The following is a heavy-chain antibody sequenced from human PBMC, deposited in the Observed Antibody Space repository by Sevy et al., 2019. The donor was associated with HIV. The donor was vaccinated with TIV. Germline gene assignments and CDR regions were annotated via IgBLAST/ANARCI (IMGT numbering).Heavy chain of an antibody. Sequence: GGSLRLSCAASGLTFSNYYMSWVRQAPGRGLEWVATIKQDGSEKYYVDSVKGRFIISRDNAKNSLYLQMNSLRAEDTAVYYCARDGGLSYWGQGTLVTVSS. CDR2: IKQDGSEK. D-gene: IGHD3-16*01. J-gene: IGHJ4*02. CDR3: ARDGGLSY. V-gene: IGHV3-7*01. CDR1: GLTFSNYY.